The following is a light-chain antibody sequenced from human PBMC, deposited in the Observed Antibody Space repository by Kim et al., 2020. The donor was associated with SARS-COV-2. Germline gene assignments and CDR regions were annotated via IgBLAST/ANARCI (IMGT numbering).Light chain of an antibody. CDR3: QSYDSMSGSRV. V-gene: IGLV1-40*01. CDR1: SSTIGAGYD. J-gene: IGLJ2*01. CDR2: GNT. Sequence: QSVLTQPPSVSGAPGQRVTISCTGSSSTIGAGYDVHWYQQLPGAAPKLLIFGNTRRHSGVPDRFSGSKSGTSASLAITGLQAEDEADYFCQSYDSMSGSRVFGGGTQLTVL.